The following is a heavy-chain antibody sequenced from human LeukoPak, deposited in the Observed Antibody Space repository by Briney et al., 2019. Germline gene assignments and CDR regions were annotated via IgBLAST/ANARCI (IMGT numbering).Heavy chain of an antibody. CDR3: GKEGGA. CDR2: IGGRGGST. Sequence: GGSLRLSCAASGFRFSDYTMTWVRQAPGKGPVWVSAIGGRGGSTYYADSLGGRFTISRDNSKDMLYLQMNSLKVEDTATYYCGKEGGAWGQGTKVTVSS. J-gene: IGHJ5*02. CDR1: GFRFSDYT. D-gene: IGHD3-16*01. V-gene: IGHV3-23*01.